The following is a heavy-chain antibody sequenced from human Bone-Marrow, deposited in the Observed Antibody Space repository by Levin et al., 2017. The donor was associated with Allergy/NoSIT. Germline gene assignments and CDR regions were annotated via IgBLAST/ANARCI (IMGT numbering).Heavy chain of an antibody. J-gene: IGHJ5*02. Sequence: GGSLRLSCAASGFSFSDYTMHWVRQTPGKGLEWLAVISYDGRNNYYRDSVKGRFTISRDNSKNTLYLQMKGLRADDGAMYYCAREPSSSDGSGGNWAHNRFDPWGQGTLVVVSS. D-gene: IGHD3-10*01. CDR1: GFSFSDYT. V-gene: IGHV3-30-3*01. CDR2: ISYDGRNN. CDR3: AREPSSSDGSGGNWAHNRFDP.